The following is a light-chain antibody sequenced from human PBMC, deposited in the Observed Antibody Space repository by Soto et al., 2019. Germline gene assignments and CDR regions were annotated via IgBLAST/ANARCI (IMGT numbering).Light chain of an antibody. J-gene: IGKJ2*03. V-gene: IGKV3-11*01. CDR2: DAS. Sequence: EIVLTQSPVTLYLSPGERATLSCRASQSVSTYLAWYQQKPGQAPRLLIYDASNRATGIPARFSGSGSGTDFTLTITSLEPEDFAVYYCQQRNNWPPGYSFGQGTKLEIK. CDR3: QQRNNWPPGYS. CDR1: QSVSTY.